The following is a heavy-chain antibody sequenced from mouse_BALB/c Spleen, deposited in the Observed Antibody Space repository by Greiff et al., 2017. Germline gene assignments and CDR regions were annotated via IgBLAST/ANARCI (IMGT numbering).Heavy chain of an antibody. J-gene: IGHJ3*01. Sequence: EVQLQQSGTVLARPGASVKMSCKASGYSFTSYWMHWVKQRPGQGLEWIGAIYPGNSDTSYNQKFKGKAKLTAVTSASTAYMELSSLTNEDSAVYYCTLLRLRGFAYWGQGTLVTVSA. CDR3: TLLRLRGFAY. CDR1: GYSFTSYW. D-gene: IGHD1-2*01. CDR2: IYPGNSDT. V-gene: IGHV1-5*01.